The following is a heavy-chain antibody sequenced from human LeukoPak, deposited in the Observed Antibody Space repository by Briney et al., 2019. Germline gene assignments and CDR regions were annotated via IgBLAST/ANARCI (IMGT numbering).Heavy chain of an antibody. D-gene: IGHD5-24*01. J-gene: IGHJ4*02. CDR3: ARFEWLQPIDY. CDR2: IYYSGST. V-gene: IGHV4-31*03. CDR1: GGSISSGGYY. Sequence: PSQTLSLTCTVSGGSISSGGYYWSWIRQHPGKGLEWIGYIYYSGSTYYNPSPKSRVTISVDTSKNQFSLKLSSVTAADTAVYYCARFEWLQPIDYWGQGTLVTVSS.